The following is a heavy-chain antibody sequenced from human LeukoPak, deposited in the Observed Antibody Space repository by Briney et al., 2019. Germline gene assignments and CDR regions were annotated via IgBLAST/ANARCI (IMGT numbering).Heavy chain of an antibody. J-gene: IGHJ4*02. CDR3: ARGYCSSTSCYFGDY. CDR2: IWYDGSNK. D-gene: IGHD2-2*01. V-gene: IGHV3-33*01. Sequence: GGSLRLSCAAPGFTFSSYGMRWVRQAPGKGLEWVAVIWYDGSNKYYADSVKGRFNISRDNSKNTLYLQMNSLRAEDTAVYYCARGYCSSTSCYFGDYWGQGTLVTVSS. CDR1: GFTFSSYG.